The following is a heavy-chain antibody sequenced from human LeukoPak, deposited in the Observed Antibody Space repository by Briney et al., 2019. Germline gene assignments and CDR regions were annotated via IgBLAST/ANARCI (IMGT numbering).Heavy chain of an antibody. D-gene: IGHD1-26*01. Sequence: SVKVSCKASGGTFSSYAISWVRQAPGQGLEWMGGIIPIFGTANYAQKFQGRVTITADESTSTGYMELRSLRSDDTAVYFCARTPYSGSYYDPYYFDYWGQGSLVTVSS. V-gene: IGHV1-69*01. CDR2: IIPIFGTA. J-gene: IGHJ4*02. CDR3: ARTPYSGSYYDPYYFDY. CDR1: GGTFSSYA.